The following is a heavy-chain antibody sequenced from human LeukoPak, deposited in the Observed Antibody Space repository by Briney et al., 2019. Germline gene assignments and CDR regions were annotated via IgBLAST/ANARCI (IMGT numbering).Heavy chain of an antibody. CDR3: AREGY. J-gene: IGHJ4*02. V-gene: IGHV3-66*01. Sequence: GGSLRLSCAASEFTVNSNYMNWVRQAPGKGPEWVSAINSGGSTFYSDSVKGRFTISRDNSKNTVYLQMNRLRAEDTAVYYCAREGYWGQGTLVTVSS. CDR2: INSGGST. CDR1: EFTVNSNY.